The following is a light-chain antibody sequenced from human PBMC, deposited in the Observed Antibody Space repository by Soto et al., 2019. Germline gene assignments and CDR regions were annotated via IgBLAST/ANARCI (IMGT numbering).Light chain of an antibody. CDR2: GNS. Sequence: QSALTQPPSVSGAPGQRVTISCTGSSSNIGAGYDVHWYQQLPGTAPKLLIYGNSNRPSGVPDRFSGSKSGTSASLAITGLQAEDEADYHCQSYDSSLSGFYVFGTGTKVTVL. J-gene: IGLJ1*01. CDR3: QSYDSSLSGFYV. CDR1: SSNIGAGYD. V-gene: IGLV1-40*01.